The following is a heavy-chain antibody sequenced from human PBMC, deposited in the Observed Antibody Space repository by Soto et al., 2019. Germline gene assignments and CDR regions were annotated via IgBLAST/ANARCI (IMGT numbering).Heavy chain of an antibody. CDR3: ARDGGYSYGYPFDY. V-gene: IGHV3-33*01. D-gene: IGHD5-18*01. Sequence: GGSLRLSCAASGFTFSSYGMHWVRQAPGKGLEWVAVIWYDGSNKYYADSVKGRFTISRDNSKNTLYLQMNSLRAEDTAVYYCARDGGYSYGYPFDYWGQGTLVTVSS. J-gene: IGHJ4*02. CDR2: IWYDGSNK. CDR1: GFTFSSYG.